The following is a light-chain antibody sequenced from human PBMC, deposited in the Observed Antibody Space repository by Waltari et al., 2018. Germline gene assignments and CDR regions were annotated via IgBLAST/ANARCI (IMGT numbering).Light chain of an antibody. V-gene: IGLV3-1*01. Sequence: SYDLIQPPSVSVSPGQTASITCSGDGLGNKYAYWYQQKSGQSPILVSYQASNRPSGIPERVSGSNSGNTATLTIRGTQALDEADFYCQTWDSNTGVFGGGTKLTVL. CDR3: QTWDSNTGV. CDR2: QAS. J-gene: IGLJ2*01. CDR1: GLGNKY.